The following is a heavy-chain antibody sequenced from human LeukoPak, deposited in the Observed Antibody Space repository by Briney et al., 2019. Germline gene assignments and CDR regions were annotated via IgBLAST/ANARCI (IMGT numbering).Heavy chain of an antibody. CDR1: RFNLSAYT. CDR3: AKDQDSTPGAHQYYFDY. J-gene: IGHJ4*02. V-gene: IGHV3-23*01. Sequence: GGSLRLSCAASRFNLSAYTTNWVRQAPGKGLEWVSAISGSGGSTYYADSVKGRFTISRDNSKNTLYLQMNSLRAEDTAVYYCAKDQDSTPGAHQYYFDYWGQGTLVTVSS. CDR2: ISGSGGST. D-gene: IGHD2-2*01.